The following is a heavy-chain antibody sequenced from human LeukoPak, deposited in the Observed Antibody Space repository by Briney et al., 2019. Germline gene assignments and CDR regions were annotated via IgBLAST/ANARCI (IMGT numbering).Heavy chain of an antibody. Sequence: SETLSLTCTVSGGSISSSSYYWGWIRQPPGKGLEWIGSIYYSGSTYYNPSLKSRVTISVDTSKNQFSLKLSSVTAADTAVYYCARDGSQYYYYMDVWGKGTTVTISS. J-gene: IGHJ6*03. V-gene: IGHV4-39*07. CDR2: IYYSGST. CDR3: ARDGSQYYYYMDV. CDR1: GGSISSSSYY.